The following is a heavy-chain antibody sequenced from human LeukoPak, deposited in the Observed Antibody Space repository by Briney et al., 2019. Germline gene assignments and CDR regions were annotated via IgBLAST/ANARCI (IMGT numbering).Heavy chain of an antibody. CDR1: GYTFTSYD. CDR3: ARARYYDYVWGSYRYFDY. Sequence: ASVKVSCKASGYTFTSYDINWVRRATGQGLEWMGWMNPNSGNTGYAQKFQGRVTITRNTSISTAYMELSSLRSEDTAVYYCARARYYDYVWGSYRYFDYWGQGTLVTVSS. V-gene: IGHV1-8*03. J-gene: IGHJ4*02. D-gene: IGHD3-16*02. CDR2: MNPNSGNT.